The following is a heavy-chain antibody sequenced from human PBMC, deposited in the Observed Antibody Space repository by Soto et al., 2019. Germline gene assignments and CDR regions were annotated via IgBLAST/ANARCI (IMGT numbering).Heavy chain of an antibody. CDR2: MYYTGTT. CDR1: GASVSSGTYY. Sequence: SETLSLTCAVSGASVSSGTYYWSWIRQPPGQGLEWIGHMYYTGTTSYNPSLESRVTVSIDTSRNQFSLRLISVTAADTAVYYCAIPPPIEVAGPDYWGQGILVTVSS. D-gene: IGHD3-22*01. J-gene: IGHJ4*02. V-gene: IGHV4-61*01. CDR3: AIPPPIEVAGPDY.